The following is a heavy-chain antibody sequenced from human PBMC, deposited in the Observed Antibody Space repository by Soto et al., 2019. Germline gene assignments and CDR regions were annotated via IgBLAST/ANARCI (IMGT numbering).Heavy chain of an antibody. CDR3: TRGGSSWSAEYYEH. J-gene: IGHJ1*01. V-gene: IGHV1-18*04. CDR1: GYTFTNYG. Sequence: ASVKVSCKASGYTFTNYGISWVRQAPGQGPEWMGWISGFNGNTKYARKVQGRVTLTTDTSATTAYMELRGLRSDDTAVYYCTRGGSSWSAEYYEHWGQGTLVTVSS. CDR2: ISGFNGNT. D-gene: IGHD6-13*01.